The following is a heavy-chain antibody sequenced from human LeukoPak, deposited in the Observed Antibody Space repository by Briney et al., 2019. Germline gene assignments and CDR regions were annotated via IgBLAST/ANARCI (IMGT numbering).Heavy chain of an antibody. D-gene: IGHD4-4*01. CDR3: AKARSTTEGFDP. Sequence: GGSLRLSCAASGFTFSSYGMHWVRQAPGKGLERVAVISYDGSNKYYADSVKGRFTISRDNSKNTLYLQMNSLGAEDTAVYYCAKARSTTEGFDPWGQGTLVTVSS. CDR1: GFTFSSYG. J-gene: IGHJ5*02. V-gene: IGHV3-30*18. CDR2: ISYDGSNK.